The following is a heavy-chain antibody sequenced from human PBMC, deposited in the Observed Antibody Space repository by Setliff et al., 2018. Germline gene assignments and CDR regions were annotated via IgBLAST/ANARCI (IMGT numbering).Heavy chain of an antibody. CDR3: ARMTGFLYTDV. Sequence: SETLSLTCTVSGGSISSYYWSWIRQPPGKGLEWIGYIYYSGSTNYNPSLKSRVTISVDTSKNQFSLKLSSVTAADTAVYYCARMTGFLYTDVWGKGTTVTVSS. CDR2: IYYSGST. J-gene: IGHJ6*03. V-gene: IGHV4-59*01. CDR1: GGSISSYY. D-gene: IGHD3-3*01.